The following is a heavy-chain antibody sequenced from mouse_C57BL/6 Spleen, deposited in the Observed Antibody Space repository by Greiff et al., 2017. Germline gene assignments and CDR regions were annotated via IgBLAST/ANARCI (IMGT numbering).Heavy chain of an antibody. CDR1: GDTFTEYT. J-gene: IGHJ1*03. CDR3: ARHQALAGYRHWYFDV. V-gene: IGHV1-62-2*01. D-gene: IGHD2-2*01. CDR2: FYPGSGSI. Sequence: QVQLQQSGAELVKPGASVKLSCKASGDTFTEYTIHWVKQRSGQGLEWIGWFYPGSGSIKYNEKFKDKATLTADKSSSTVYMELSRLTSEDSAVYFCARHQALAGYRHWYFDVWGTGTTVTVSS.